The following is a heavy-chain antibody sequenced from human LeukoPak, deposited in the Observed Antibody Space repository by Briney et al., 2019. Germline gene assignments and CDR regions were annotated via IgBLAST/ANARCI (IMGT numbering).Heavy chain of an antibody. Sequence: ASVKVSCKASGGTFSSYAISWVRQAPGQGLEWMGGIVPIFGTTKYAQKFQGRVTLTADESTSTAYMELSSLKASDTAMYYCARNAVGSYYGMDVWGQGTTVTVSS. D-gene: IGHD2-2*01. CDR2: IVPIFGTT. J-gene: IGHJ6*02. CDR1: GGTFSSYA. CDR3: ARNAVGSYYGMDV. V-gene: IGHV1-69*13.